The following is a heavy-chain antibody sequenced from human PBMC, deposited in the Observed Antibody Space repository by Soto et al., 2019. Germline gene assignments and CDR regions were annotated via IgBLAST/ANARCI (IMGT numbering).Heavy chain of an antibody. Sequence: QVQLQESGPGLVKPSETLSLTCTVSGGSINSYYWSWIRQPPGKGLEWIGYIYYTGSTNYNPSLKSRDTISVDTSKYQFSLKLRSVTGADTAVYYCASRYGGDFDYWGKGTLVTVSS. CDR3: ASRYGGDFDY. V-gene: IGHV4-59*01. D-gene: IGHD1-26*01. CDR1: GGSINSYY. J-gene: IGHJ4*02. CDR2: IYYTGST.